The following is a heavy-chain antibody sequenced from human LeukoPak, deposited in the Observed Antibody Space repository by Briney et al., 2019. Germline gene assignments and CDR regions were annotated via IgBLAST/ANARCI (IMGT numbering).Heavy chain of an antibody. CDR3: ARDPRIDRLPLYGMDV. V-gene: IGHV3-33*01. CDR2: IWYDGSNK. CDR1: GFTFSSYG. Sequence: EGSLRLSCAASGFTFSSYGMHWVRQAPGKGLEWVAVIWYDGSNKYYADSVKGRFTISRDNSKNTLYLQMNSLRAEDTAVYYCARDPRIDRLPLYGMDVWGKGTTVTVSS. D-gene: IGHD2-21*01. J-gene: IGHJ6*04.